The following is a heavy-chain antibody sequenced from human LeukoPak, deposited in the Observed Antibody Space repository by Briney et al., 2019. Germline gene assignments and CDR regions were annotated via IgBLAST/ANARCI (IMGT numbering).Heavy chain of an antibody. V-gene: IGHV1-69*13. CDR3: ARAGTMVRGAMGANWFDP. CDR1: GGTFSSYA. D-gene: IGHD3-10*01. J-gene: IGHJ5*02. Sequence: ASVKVSCKASGGTFSSYAISWVRQAPGQGLEWMGGIIPIFGTANYAQKFQGRVTITADESTSTAYMELSSLRSEDTAVYYCARAGTMVRGAMGANWFDPWGQGTLVTVSS. CDR2: IIPIFGTA.